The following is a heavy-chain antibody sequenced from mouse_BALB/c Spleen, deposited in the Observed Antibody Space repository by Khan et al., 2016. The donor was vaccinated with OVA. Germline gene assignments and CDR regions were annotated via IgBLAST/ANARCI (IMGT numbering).Heavy chain of an antibody. J-gene: IGHJ1*01. V-gene: IGHV3-2*02. Sequence: EVQLQESGPGLVKPSQSLTLTCTVTGYSITSDYAWNWIRQFPGSQLEWMGYIHYSSSTSYNPSLNSRISITRDTSNNQFFLQFNSETTEDSATYYGARRSVWGAGTTVTVSS. CDR2: IHYSSST. CDR1: GYSITSDYA. CDR3: ARRSV.